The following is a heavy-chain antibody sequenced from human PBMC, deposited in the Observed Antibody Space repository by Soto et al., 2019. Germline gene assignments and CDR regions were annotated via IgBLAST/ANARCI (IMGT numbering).Heavy chain of an antibody. CDR1: GYTFTGYY. J-gene: IGHJ4*02. V-gene: IGHV1-2*02. CDR2: INPNSGGT. CDR3: ARGPPGSPSDLYFFDF. Sequence: GASVKVSCKASGYTFTGYYMHWVRQAPGQGLEWMGWINPNSGGTNYAQKFQGRVTMTRDTSISTAYMELSRLRSDDTAVYYCARGPPGSPSDLYFFDFWGQGTLVTVSS. D-gene: IGHD3-10*01.